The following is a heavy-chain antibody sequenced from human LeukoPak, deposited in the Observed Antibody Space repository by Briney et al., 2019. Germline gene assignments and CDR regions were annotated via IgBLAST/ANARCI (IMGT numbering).Heavy chain of an antibody. CDR2: TYYRSKWYN. CDR1: GDSVSSNSAA. D-gene: IGHD6-19*01. V-gene: IGHV6-1*01. Sequence: PSQTLSLTCAISGDSVSSNSAAWNWIRQSPSRGLEWLGRTYYRSKWYNDYAVSVKSRITINPDTSKNQFSLQLNSVTPEDTAAYYCARGVPGEQWLVGAGYYYYMDVWGKGTTVTVSS. CDR3: ARGVPGEQWLVGAGYYYYMDV. J-gene: IGHJ6*03.